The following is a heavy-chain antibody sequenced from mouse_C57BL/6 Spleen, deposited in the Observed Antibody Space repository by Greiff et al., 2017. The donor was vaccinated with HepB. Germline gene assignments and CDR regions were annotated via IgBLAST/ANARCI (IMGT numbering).Heavy chain of an antibody. Sequence: QVQLQQSGAELAKPGASVKLSCKASGYTFPSYWMHWVKQRPGQGLEWIGYINPSSGYTKYNQKFKDKDTLTADKSSSTAYMQLSSLTYEDSAVYYCAIIPGDWGQGTTLTVSS. CDR2: INPSSGYT. V-gene: IGHV1-7*01. CDR3: AIIPGD. D-gene: IGHD1-2*01. J-gene: IGHJ2*01. CDR1: GYTFPSYW.